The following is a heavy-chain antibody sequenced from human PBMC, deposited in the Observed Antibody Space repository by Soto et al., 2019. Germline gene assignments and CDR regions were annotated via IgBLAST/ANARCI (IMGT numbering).Heavy chain of an antibody. J-gene: IGHJ4*02. Sequence: PGGSLRLSCAASGFTFSDYYMSWIRQAPGKGLEWVSYISSSSSYTNYADSVKGRFTISRDNAKNSLYLQMNSLRAEDTAVYYCARDLTMIGGTHGVYWGPGTLVTVSS. CDR2: ISSSSSYT. CDR3: ARDLTMIGGTHGVY. V-gene: IGHV3-11*06. CDR1: GFTFSDYY. D-gene: IGHD3-22*01.